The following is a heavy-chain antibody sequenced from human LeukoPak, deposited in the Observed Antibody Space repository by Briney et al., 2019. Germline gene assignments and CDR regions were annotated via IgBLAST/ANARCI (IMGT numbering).Heavy chain of an antibody. CDR3: ARYIAEVRFQRLLDP. CDR2: MNPNSGGT. Sequence: WASVKVSCKASGYAFVGYFIHWVRQAPGQGLEWMGWMNPNSGGTNYAQKFQGRVTMTRDTSIGTAYMELISLRSDDTAVYYCARYIAEVRFQRLLDPWGQGTLVIVSS. V-gene: IGHV1-2*02. J-gene: IGHJ5*02. CDR1: GYAFVGYF. D-gene: IGHD3-3*01.